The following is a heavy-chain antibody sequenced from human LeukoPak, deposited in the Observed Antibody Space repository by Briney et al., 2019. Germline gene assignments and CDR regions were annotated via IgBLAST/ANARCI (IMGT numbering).Heavy chain of an antibody. CDR3: AELGITMIGGV. Sequence: GGSLRLSCAASGFTFSSYPLNWVRQAPGKGLQWVSSIGTSNNYIYYTDSMKGRFTISRDNAKNSLYLQMNSLRAEDTAVYYCAELGITMIGGVWGKGTTVTISS. J-gene: IGHJ6*04. V-gene: IGHV3-21*01. CDR2: IGTSNNYI. D-gene: IGHD3-10*02. CDR1: GFTFSSYP.